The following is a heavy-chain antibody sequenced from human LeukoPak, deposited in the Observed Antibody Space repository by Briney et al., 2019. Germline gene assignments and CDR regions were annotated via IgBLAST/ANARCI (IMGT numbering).Heavy chain of an antibody. V-gene: IGHV1-2*02. CDR2: IDDSGDT. Sequence: ASVKVSCKASGYTFSGYYIHWVRQAPGQGLEWMGWIDDSGDTYYARNFQGRVTKTRDTSISTSYMDLSSLTSDDTAIYHCARGRGWLRLDFWGQGTLVTVSS. CDR3: ARGRGWLRLDF. CDR1: GYTFSGYY. D-gene: IGHD5-12*01. J-gene: IGHJ4*02.